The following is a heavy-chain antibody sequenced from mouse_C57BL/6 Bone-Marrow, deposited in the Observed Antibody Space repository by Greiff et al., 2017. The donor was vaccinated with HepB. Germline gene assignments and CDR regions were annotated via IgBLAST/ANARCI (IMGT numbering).Heavy chain of an antibody. D-gene: IGHD2-5*01. J-gene: IGHJ3*01. Sequence: VQLQQPGAELVKPGASVKMSCKASGYTFTSYWITWVKQRPGQGLEWIGDIYPGSGSTNYNEKFKSKATLTVDTSSSTAYMQLSSLTSEDSAVYYCARWGHKAYYSSWGTWFAYWGQGTLVTVSA. CDR1: GYTFTSYW. V-gene: IGHV1-55*01. CDR2: IYPGSGST. CDR3: ARWGHKAYYSSWGTWFAY.